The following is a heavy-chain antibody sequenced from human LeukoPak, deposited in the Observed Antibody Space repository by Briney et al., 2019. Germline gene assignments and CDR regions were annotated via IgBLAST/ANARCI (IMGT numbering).Heavy chain of an antibody. V-gene: IGHV3-23*01. D-gene: IGHD2-2*03. CDR1: GFTFSSYA. CDR2: ISGGGGIT. CDR3: ARGVTGYCSSTSCRGYYGMDV. J-gene: IGHJ6*02. Sequence: GGSLRLSCAASGFTFSSYAMSWVRQAPGKGLEWVSAISGGGGITYYADSVKGRFTISRDNSKNTLYLQMNSLRAEDTAVYYCARGVTGYCSSTSCRGYYGMDVWGQGTTVTVSS.